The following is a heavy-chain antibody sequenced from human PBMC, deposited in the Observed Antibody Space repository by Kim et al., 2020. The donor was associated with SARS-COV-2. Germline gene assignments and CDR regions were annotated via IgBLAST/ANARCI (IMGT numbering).Heavy chain of an antibody. CDR1: GFTFSNYG. D-gene: IGHD2-21*02. V-gene: IGHV3-48*04. CDR3: ARDPAYCVGDCYLFDY. CDR2: ISSSSSTI. Sequence: GGSLRLSCAASGFTFSNYGINWVRQAPGKGLEWVSYISSSSSTIYYADSVKGRFTISRDNAKNSLYLQMNSLRAEDTAVYYCARDPAYCVGDCYLFDYWG. J-gene: IGHJ4*01.